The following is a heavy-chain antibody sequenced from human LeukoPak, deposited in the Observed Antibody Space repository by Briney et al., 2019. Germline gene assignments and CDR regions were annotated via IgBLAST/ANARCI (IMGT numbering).Heavy chain of an antibody. J-gene: IGHJ4*02. V-gene: IGHV3-53*01. CDR1: GFIVSSNY. CDR3: ARRYCSGGSCYSNY. D-gene: IGHD2-15*01. Sequence: QSGGSLRLSCAASGFIVSSNYMSWVRQAPGKGLEWVSVIYSGGSTYYADSVKGRFTISRDNAKNSLYLQINSLRADDTAVYYCARRYCSGGSCYSNYWGQGTLVTVSS. CDR2: IYSGGST.